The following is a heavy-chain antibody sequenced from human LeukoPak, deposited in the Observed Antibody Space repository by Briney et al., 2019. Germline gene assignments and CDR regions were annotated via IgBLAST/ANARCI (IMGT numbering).Heavy chain of an antibody. CDR2: ISNDGTKE. D-gene: IGHD6-13*01. J-gene: IGHJ6*04. CDR3: AQGDGPSTSWYDFYDSGMDL. V-gene: IGHV3-30*18. Sequence: GRSPRLSCAASGFTFNRYAMRWVRQAPGKVLEWVAVISNDGTKEYSADSVKGRFPIPRDKSNNTLYLTLDTLRAEDTALYYCAQGDGPSTSWYDFYDSGMDLWGKGTTVTVSS. CDR1: GFTFNRYA.